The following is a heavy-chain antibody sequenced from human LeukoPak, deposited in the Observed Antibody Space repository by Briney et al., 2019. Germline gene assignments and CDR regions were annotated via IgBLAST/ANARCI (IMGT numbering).Heavy chain of an antibody. CDR1: GFTFSSYG. J-gene: IGHJ4*02. Sequence: GGSLRLSCAASGFTFSSYGMHWVRQAPGKGLEWVAVITYDGSNKYYADSVKGRFTISRDNSKNTLYLQMSSLRAEDTAVYYCAKDEGSGWYGRPTDLDYWGQGTLVTVSS. CDR2: ITYDGSNK. D-gene: IGHD6-19*01. V-gene: IGHV3-30*18. CDR3: AKDEGSGWYGRPTDLDY.